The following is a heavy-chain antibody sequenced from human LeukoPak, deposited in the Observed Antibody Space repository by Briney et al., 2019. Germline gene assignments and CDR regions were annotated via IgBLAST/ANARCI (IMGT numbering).Heavy chain of an antibody. V-gene: IGHV4-30-2*03. CDR2: IYHSGST. J-gene: IGHJ4*02. CDR3: ARLLAWSMRGFDY. Sequence: PSQTLSLTCAVSGGSISSGGYSWSWIRQPPGKGLEWIGYIYHSGSTYYNPSLKSRVTISVDTSKNQFSLKLSSVTAADTAVYYCARLLAWSMRGFDYWGQGTLVTVSS. CDR1: GGSISSGGYS. D-gene: IGHD3/OR15-3a*01.